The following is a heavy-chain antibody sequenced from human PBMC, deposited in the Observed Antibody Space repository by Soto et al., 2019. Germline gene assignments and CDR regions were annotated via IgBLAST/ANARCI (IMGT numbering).Heavy chain of an antibody. CDR2: IYTGGST. Sequence: KASETLSLTCFVSGDSVSNYYWSWFRQPAGKGLEWIGRIYTGGSTNYNPSLKSRVTLSVDTSKNQLSLRLTSVTAADTAVYYCARANVGPPGGGSWTMPFDFWGQGTLVTVSS. D-gene: IGHD2-15*01. CDR3: ARANVGPPGGGSWTMPFDF. V-gene: IGHV4-4*07. CDR1: GDSVSNYY. J-gene: IGHJ4*02.